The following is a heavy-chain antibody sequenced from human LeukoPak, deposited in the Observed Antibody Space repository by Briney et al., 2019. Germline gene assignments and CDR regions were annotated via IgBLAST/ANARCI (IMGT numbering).Heavy chain of an antibody. D-gene: IGHD3-22*01. Sequence: SETLSLTCTVSGGSISSYYWSWIRQPPGKGLVWIGYIYYSGSTNYNPSLKSRVTISVDTSKNQFSLKLSSVTAADTAVYYCARTDYYDSSGYPYWGQGTLVTVSS. CDR1: GGSISSYY. CDR2: IYYSGST. V-gene: IGHV4-59*01. J-gene: IGHJ4*02. CDR3: ARTDYYDSSGYPY.